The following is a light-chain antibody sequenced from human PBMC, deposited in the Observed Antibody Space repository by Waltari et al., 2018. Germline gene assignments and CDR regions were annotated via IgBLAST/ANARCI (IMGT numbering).Light chain of an antibody. CDR3: QQRSNWPPVYT. CDR2: DAS. CDR1: QSVSSY. V-gene: IGKV3-11*01. J-gene: IGKJ2*01. Sequence: DIVLTQSPATLSLSPGERATLSCRASQSVSSYLAWYQQKPGQAPRLLIYDASNRATGIPARFSGSGSGTNFTLTISSLEPEDFAVYFCQQRSNWPPVYTFGQGTKLVIK.